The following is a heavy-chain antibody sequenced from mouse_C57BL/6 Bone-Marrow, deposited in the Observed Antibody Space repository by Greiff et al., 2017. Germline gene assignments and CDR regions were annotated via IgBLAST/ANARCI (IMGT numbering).Heavy chain of an antibody. CDR3: ARGLLRYAY. V-gene: IGHV1-20*01. D-gene: IGHD1-1*01. Sequence: EVKLQESGPELVKPGDSVKISCKASGYSFTGYFMNWVMQSHGKSLEWIGRINPYNGDTFYNQKFKGKATLTVDKSSSTAHMELRSLTSEDSAVYYCARGLLRYAYWGQGTLVTVSA. CDR1: GYSFTGYF. J-gene: IGHJ3*01. CDR2: INPYNGDT.